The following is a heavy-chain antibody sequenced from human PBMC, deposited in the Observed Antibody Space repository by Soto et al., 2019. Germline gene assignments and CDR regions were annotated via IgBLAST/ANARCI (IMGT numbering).Heavy chain of an antibody. CDR2: LYTGGTA. Sequence: PGGSLRLSCAASGFPVSGNYMSWVRQAPGKGLEWVSVLYTGGTAYYIDSVEGRFTVSRDNSKNMSFLQMNSLRGEDTAVYYCVRKVKEPNYGMDVWGQGTTVTVSS. D-gene: IGHD1-26*01. V-gene: IGHV3-53*01. CDR3: VRKVKEPNYGMDV. CDR1: GFPVSGNY. J-gene: IGHJ6*02.